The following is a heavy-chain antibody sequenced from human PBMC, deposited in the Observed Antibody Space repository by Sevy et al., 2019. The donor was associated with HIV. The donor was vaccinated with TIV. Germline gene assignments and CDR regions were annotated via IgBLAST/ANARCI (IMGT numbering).Heavy chain of an antibody. CDR1: GASIKTYF. V-gene: IGHV4-59*08. Sequence: SETLSLTCTVSGASIKTYFWSWIRQPPGRGLEWIGCGHSSGTTNYNSSLKSRVTISLDTSQNQFSLKLTSVTAADTAGYYCARQARAYCSGGSCYPANGLDPWGQGTLVTVSS. CDR2: GHSSGTT. J-gene: IGHJ5*02. D-gene: IGHD2-15*01. CDR3: ARQARAYCSGGSCYPANGLDP.